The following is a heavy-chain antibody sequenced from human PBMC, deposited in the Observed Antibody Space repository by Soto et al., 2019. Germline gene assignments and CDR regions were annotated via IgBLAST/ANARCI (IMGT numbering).Heavy chain of an antibody. V-gene: IGHV1-18*01. CDR2: ISTDNGNT. J-gene: IGHJ4*02. CDR1: GYTFNNFG. Sequence: QVQLVQSGGEVKKPGASVKVSCKASGYTFNNFGISWVRQAPGQGLEWLGWISTDNGNTKYAQSLQGRVTMTTDTTPTTAYMALRSPRSDDSAVYYCTRDAKYYDILTGYFVNDYWGQGTLVTVSS. D-gene: IGHD3-9*01. CDR3: TRDAKYYDILTGYFVNDY.